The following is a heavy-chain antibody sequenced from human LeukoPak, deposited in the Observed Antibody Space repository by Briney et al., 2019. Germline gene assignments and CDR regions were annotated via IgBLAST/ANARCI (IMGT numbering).Heavy chain of an antibody. J-gene: IGHJ4*01. V-gene: IGHV4-59*01. CDR3: VGAPHTYYDFWSGSEFDY. CDR1: GGSISSYY. D-gene: IGHD3-3*01. CDR2: IYYSGST. Sequence: SETLSLTCTVSGGSISSYYWSWIRQPPGKGLEWIGYIYYSGSTNYNPSLKSRVTISVDTSKNQFSLKLSSVTAADTAVYYCVGAPHTYYDFWSGSEFDYWGQGTLVTVSS.